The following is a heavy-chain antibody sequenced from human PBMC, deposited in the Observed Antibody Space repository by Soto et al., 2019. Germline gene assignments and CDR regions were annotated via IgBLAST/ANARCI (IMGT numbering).Heavy chain of an antibody. Sequence: PSETLSLTCTVSGVSISSYYWSWIRQPPGKGLEWIGYIYYSGSTNYNPSLKSRVTISVDTSKNQFSLKLSSVTAADTAVYYCASVISGSGSYSIPFDYWGQGTLVTVSS. V-gene: IGHV4-59*08. CDR2: IYYSGST. J-gene: IGHJ4*02. CDR3: ASVISGSGSYSIPFDY. CDR1: GVSISSYY. D-gene: IGHD3-10*01.